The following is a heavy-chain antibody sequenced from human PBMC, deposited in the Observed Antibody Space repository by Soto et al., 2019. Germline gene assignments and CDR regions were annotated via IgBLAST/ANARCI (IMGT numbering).Heavy chain of an antibody. J-gene: IGHJ4*02. D-gene: IGHD2-15*01. V-gene: IGHV4-34*01. Sequence: QVQLQQWGAGLLKPSETLSLICTVYGGSFSGNYWSWIRQPPGMGLEWIGEISHSGSTNYNPSLKSRVTISVDTSKNQFSLKLSSVTAADTAMYYCARGHLPGGNTFYYDYWGQGTLVTVSS. CDR3: ARGHLPGGNTFYYDY. CDR2: ISHSGST. CDR1: GGSFSGNY.